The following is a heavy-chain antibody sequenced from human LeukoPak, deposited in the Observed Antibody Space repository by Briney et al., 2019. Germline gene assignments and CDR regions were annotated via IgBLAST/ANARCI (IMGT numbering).Heavy chain of an antibody. D-gene: IGHD2-2*01. CDR1: GYTFAGYY. CDR3: ARGLVGVYWYFDL. V-gene: IGHV1-2*02. Sequence: ASVKVSCKASGYTFAGYYMHWVRQAPGQGLEWMGWINPNNGGTKHAQKFQGRVTMTRDASLNTASMELNRLRSDDTAVYYCARGLVGVYWYFDLWGRGTLVTVSS. J-gene: IGHJ2*01. CDR2: INPNNGGT.